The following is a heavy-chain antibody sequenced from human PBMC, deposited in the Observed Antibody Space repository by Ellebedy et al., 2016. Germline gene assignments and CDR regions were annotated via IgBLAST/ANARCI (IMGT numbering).Heavy chain of an antibody. J-gene: IGHJ4*02. CDR2: ISHDGSNK. V-gene: IGHV3-30-3*01. CDR1: GFTFSSYA. D-gene: IGHD3-9*01. CDR3: ARPGYDILTGYLDY. Sequence: GGSLRLSXAASGFTFSSYAMHWVRQAPGKGLEWVAVISHDGSNKYYADSVKGRFTISRDNSKNTLYLQMNSLRAEDTAVYYCARPGYDILTGYLDYWGQGTLVTVSS.